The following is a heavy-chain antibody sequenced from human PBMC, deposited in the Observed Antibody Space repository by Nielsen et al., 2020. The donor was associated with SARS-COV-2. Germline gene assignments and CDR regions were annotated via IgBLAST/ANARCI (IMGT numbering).Heavy chain of an antibody. J-gene: IGHJ6*03. Sequence: TLSLTCALSGDSVSSSSAAWNWIRQSPSRGLEWLGRAYYRSKWYNDYAVSVKSRITINPDTSKNQFSLHLNSVTPEDTAVYYCARARGAYGDYYYYYYTDVWGKGTTVTVSS. CDR1: GDSVSSSSAA. CDR2: AYYRSKWYN. CDR3: ARARGAYGDYYYYYYTDV. V-gene: IGHV6-1*01. D-gene: IGHD4-17*01.